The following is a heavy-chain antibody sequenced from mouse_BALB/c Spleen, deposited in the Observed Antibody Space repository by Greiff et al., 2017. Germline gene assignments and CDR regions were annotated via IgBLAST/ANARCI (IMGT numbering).Heavy chain of an antibody. CDR3: ARDWFDY. J-gene: IGHJ2*01. D-gene: IGHD4-1*01. V-gene: IGHV1S41*01. CDR2: IAPGSGST. Sequence: DLVKPGASVKLSCKASGYTFTSYWINWIKQRPGQGLEWIGRIAPGSGSTYYNEMFKGKATLTVDTSSSTAYIQLSSLSSEDSAVYFCARDWFDYWGQGTTLTVSS. CDR1: GYTFTSYW.